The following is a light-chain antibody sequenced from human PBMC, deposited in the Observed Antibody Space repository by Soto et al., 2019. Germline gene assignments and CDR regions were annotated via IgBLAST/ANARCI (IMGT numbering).Light chain of an antibody. CDR3: SSFTTSHTYI. Sequence: LTQPHSVSGSPGQSVTISCTGTSVDVGAYDFVSWYQQHPGKAPKLLIYVVSGRPSGVPDRFSGSKSGNAASLTISGLQAEDEADCYCSSFTTSHTYIFGTGTKVTVL. V-gene: IGLV2-11*01. J-gene: IGLJ1*01. CDR2: VVS. CDR1: SVDVGAYDF.